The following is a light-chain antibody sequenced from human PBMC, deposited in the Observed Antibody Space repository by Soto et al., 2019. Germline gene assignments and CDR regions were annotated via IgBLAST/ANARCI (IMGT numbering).Light chain of an antibody. V-gene: IGLV7-46*01. CDR3: LLSYSGARV. Sequence: QAVVTQEPSLIVSPGGTVTLTCGSSPGTVTGGHYPYWFQQKPGQAPRTLIYDTNNKLSWTPARFSGSLLGGKAALTLSGAQPDDEADYYCLLSYSGARVFGGGTKLTVL. CDR2: DTN. CDR1: PGTVTGGHY. J-gene: IGLJ3*02.